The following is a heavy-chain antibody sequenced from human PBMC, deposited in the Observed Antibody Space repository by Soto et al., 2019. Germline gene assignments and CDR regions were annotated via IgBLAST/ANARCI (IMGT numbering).Heavy chain of an antibody. J-gene: IGHJ4*02. D-gene: IGHD2-21*01. CDR3: ARTVARMNLDY. CDR2: IFSNDET. Sequence: QVTLKESGPVLVKPTETLTLTRTVSGFSLSNARMGVSWIRQPPGKALEWLAHIFSNDETAYSTSLKTRLTISKDTSKSQVVLTMGNMDPVDTATYYCARTVARMNLDYWGQGTLVTVSS. V-gene: IGHV2-26*01. CDR1: GFSLSNARMG.